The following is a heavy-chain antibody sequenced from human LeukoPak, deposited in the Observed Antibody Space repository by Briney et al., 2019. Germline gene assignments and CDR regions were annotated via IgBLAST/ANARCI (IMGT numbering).Heavy chain of an antibody. CDR1: GFTFSSNG. CDR3: ARVIVVVTGNYMDV. V-gene: IGHV3-30*12. D-gene: IGHD2-21*02. CDR2: IYHDGSNK. J-gene: IGHJ6*03. Sequence: GGSLRLSCVASGFTFSSNGMHWVRQAPGKGLEWVAFIYHDGSNKYYADSGKGRFTISRDNSKNTLYMQMNSLRAEDTAVYYCARVIVVVTGNYMDVWGKGTTVTISS.